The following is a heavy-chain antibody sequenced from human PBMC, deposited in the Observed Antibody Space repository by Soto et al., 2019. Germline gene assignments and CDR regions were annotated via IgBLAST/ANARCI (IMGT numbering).Heavy chain of an antibody. CDR3: ARDLGYYDSSGYFDY. V-gene: IGHV3-11*01. CDR2: ISSSGDII. CDR1: GFTFSDHY. J-gene: IGHJ4*02. D-gene: IGHD3-22*01. Sequence: QVQLVESGGGLVKPGGSLRLSCAASGFTFSDHYMSWIRQAPGKGLEWVSYISSSGDIIYYADSAKGRFTISRDNAKNSLYLQMNSLRAEDTAVYYCARDLGYYDSSGYFDYWGQGTLVTVSS.